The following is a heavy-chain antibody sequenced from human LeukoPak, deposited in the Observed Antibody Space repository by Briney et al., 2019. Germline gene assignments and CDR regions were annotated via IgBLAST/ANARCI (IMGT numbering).Heavy chain of an antibody. CDR3: ARAVDTAYYYYMDV. V-gene: IGHV4-61*01. D-gene: IGHD5-18*01. CDR2: IYYSGST. J-gene: IGHJ6*03. Sequence: SETLSLTCTVSGYSISSGYYWGWIRQPPGKGLEWIGYIYYSGSTNYNPSLKSRVTTSVDTSKNQFSLKLSSVTAADTAVYYCARAVDTAYYYYMDVWGKGTTVTVSS. CDR1: GYSISSGYY.